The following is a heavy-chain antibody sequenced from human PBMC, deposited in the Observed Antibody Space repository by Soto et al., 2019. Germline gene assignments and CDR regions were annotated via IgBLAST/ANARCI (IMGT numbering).Heavy chain of an antibody. CDR1: GYPFTGPY. CDR2: INPSSGGT. CDR3: ARDFRTYSHGVEV. D-gene: IGHD4-4*01. Sequence: ASVKFSCKASGYPFTGPYIYWVRQAPGQGLEWMGWINPSSGGTEFAEKFQGRVTVTRETSIRTVFLELNSLTSDDTGVYFCARDFRTYSHGVEVWGKGTEVTVSS. V-gene: IGHV1-2*02. J-gene: IGHJ6*04.